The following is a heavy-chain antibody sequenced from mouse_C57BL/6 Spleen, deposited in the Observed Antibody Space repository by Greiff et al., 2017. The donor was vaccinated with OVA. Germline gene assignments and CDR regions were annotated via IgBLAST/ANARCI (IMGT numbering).Heavy chain of an antibody. V-gene: IGHV7-3*01. Sequence: EVHLVESGGGLVQPGGSLSLSCAASGFTSTDYYMSWVRQPPGKALEWLGFIRNKANGYTTEYSASVKGRFTISRDNSQSILYLQMNALRAEDSATYYCARRGSSYAMDYWGQGTSVTVSS. J-gene: IGHJ4*01. CDR1: GFTSTDYY. CDR3: ARRGSSYAMDY. CDR2: IRNKANGYTT. D-gene: IGHD1-1*01.